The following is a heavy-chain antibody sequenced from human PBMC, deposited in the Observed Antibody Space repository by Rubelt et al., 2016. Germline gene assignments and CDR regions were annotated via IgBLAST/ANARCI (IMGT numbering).Heavy chain of an antibody. Sequence: QVQLVQSGAEVKKPGASVKVSCKASGYTFTSYGISWVRQAPGQGLEWMGWISAYNGNTNYAQKLQGRVTMTTDTSTSTAYMELRSLRSDDTAVYYCARDIYDFWSGYPNYYGMDVWGQGTTVTVSS. CDR2: ISAYNGNT. J-gene: IGHJ6*02. D-gene: IGHD3-3*01. V-gene: IGHV1-18*01. CDR1: GYTFTSYG. CDR3: ARDIYDFWSGYPNYYGMDV.